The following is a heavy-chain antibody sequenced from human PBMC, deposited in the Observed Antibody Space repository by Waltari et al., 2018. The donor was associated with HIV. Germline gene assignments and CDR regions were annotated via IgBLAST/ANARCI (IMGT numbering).Heavy chain of an antibody. CDR3: TRVATRSYFDS. J-gene: IGHJ4*02. Sequence: VQLIESGGGFVQPGGSLRLSCAASGFSFSSYDMHWVRQIKGEGLEGVAAIGAAGDIHYLGSVKGRFTISRENAKSSLFLLMNSLRAGDTAVYYCTRVATRSYFDSWGQGTLVTVSS. CDR1: GFSFSSYD. CDR2: IGAAGDI. V-gene: IGHV3-13*01.